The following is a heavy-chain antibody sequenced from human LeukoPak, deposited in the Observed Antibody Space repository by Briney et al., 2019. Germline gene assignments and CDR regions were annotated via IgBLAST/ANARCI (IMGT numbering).Heavy chain of an antibody. D-gene: IGHD6-19*01. V-gene: IGHV3-74*01. CDR2: INSDGSST. J-gene: IGHJ4*02. CDR1: GFTFSSYW. Sequence: GGSLRLSCAASGFTFSSYWMHWVRQAPGKGLVWVSRINSDGSSTSYADSVKGRFTISRDNAKNSLYLQMNSLRAEDTAVYYCARDSSGWYPLVQSYFDYWGQGTLVTVSS. CDR3: ARDSSGWYPLVQSYFDY.